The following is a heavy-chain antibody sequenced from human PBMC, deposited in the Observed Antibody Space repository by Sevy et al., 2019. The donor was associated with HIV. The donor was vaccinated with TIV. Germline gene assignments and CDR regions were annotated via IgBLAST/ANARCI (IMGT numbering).Heavy chain of an antibody. CDR1: GFTFSDYS. D-gene: IGHD3-10*01. CDR2: IRTSNTI. J-gene: IGHJ4*02. CDR3: ARDFKGSGNYYRKYYFDY. V-gene: IGHV3-11*01. Sequence: GGSLRLSCAASGFTFSDYSMSWIRQAPGKGLEWVSYIRTSNTIYYADSVKGRFTISRDNAKNSLYLQINSLRAEDTALYYSARDFKGSGNYYRKYYFDYWGQGTLVTVSS.